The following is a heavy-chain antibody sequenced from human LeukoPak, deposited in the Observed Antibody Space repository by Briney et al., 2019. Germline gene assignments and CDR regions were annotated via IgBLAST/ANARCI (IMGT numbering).Heavy chain of an antibody. CDR2: IYSGGST. D-gene: IGHD3-9*01. CDR1: GFTVSSNY. V-gene: IGHV3-66*02. J-gene: IGHJ5*02. Sequence: GGSLRLSCAASGFTVSSNYMSWVRQAPGKGLEWVSVIYSGGSTYYADSVNGRFTISRDNSKNTLYLQMNSLRAEDTAVYYCAKTPFDWLLYGWFDPWGQGTLVTVSS. CDR3: AKTPFDWLLYGWFDP.